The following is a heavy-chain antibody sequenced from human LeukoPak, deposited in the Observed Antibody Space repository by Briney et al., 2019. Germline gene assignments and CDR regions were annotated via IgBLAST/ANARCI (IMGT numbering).Heavy chain of an antibody. D-gene: IGHD6-19*01. CDR1: GYIFTSYY. Sequence: GASVKVSCKASGYIFTSYYIHWVRQAPGQGLEWMGIINPSGGTTNYAQKFQGRVTMTTDTSTSTVYMELSSLRSDDTAVYYCARFAVHRRIAVAGQFGLDYWGQGTLVTVSS. V-gene: IGHV1-46*01. CDR2: INPSGGTT. J-gene: IGHJ4*02. CDR3: ARFAVHRRIAVAGQFGLDY.